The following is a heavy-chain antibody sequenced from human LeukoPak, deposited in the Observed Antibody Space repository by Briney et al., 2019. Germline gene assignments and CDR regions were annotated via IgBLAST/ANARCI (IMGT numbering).Heavy chain of an antibody. CDR3: AKLLGEAGGP. V-gene: IGHV3-23*01. CDR2: ISGSGGRT. D-gene: IGHD3-10*01. Sequence: GGSLRLSCAASGFTFRSNAMSWVRQAPGKGLEWVSGISGSGGRTYYADSGKGRFTISRDNSKNTLYLQMNSLRAEDTAVYYCAKLLGEAGGPWGQGTLVTVSS. CDR1: GFTFRSNA. J-gene: IGHJ5*02.